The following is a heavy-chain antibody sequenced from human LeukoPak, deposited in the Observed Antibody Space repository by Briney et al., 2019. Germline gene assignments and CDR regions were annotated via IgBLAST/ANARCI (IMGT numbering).Heavy chain of an antibody. D-gene: IGHD3-10*01. CDR2: INHSGST. J-gene: IGHJ4*02. CDR3: ARNRKQPRRFVGFDY. V-gene: IGHV4-34*01. Sequence: SETLSLTCAVYGGSFSGYYWSWIRQPPGKGLEWIGEINHSGSTNYNPSLKSRVTISVDTSKNQFSLKLSSVTAADTAVYYCARNRKQPRRFVGFDYWGQGTLVTVSS. CDR1: GGSFSGYY.